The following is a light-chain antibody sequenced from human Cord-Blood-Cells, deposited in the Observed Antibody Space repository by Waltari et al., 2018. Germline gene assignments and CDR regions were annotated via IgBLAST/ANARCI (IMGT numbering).Light chain of an antibody. CDR3: QQRSNWPSLT. Sequence: EIVLTQSPATLSLSPGERATLSCRGSQSVSSYLAWYQQKPGQAPRRLIYDASNRATGSPARLSGSGSGTDFTLTISSLEPEDFAVYYCQQRSNWPSLTFGGGTKVEIK. CDR1: QSVSSY. V-gene: IGKV3-11*01. CDR2: DAS. J-gene: IGKJ4*01.